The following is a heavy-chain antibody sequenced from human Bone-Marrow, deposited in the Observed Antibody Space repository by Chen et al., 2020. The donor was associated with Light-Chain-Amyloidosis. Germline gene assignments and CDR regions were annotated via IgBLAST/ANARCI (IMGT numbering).Heavy chain of an antibody. J-gene: IGHJ4*02. D-gene: IGHD4-17*01. CDR1: G. CDR2: ISAYNGKT. CDR3: ARDGRDYGDYINFDY. Sequence: GISWIRQAPGQGLEWMAWISAYNGKTNYAQQFQGRVTMTTDTLTNTAYMEPRSLRSDETAVYYCARDGRDYGDYINFDYWGQGTLVTVSS. V-gene: IGHV1-18*01.